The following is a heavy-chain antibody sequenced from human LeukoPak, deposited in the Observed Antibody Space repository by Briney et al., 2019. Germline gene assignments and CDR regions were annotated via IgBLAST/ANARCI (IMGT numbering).Heavy chain of an antibody. J-gene: IGHJ4*02. CDR3: AGALVGDTD. CDR2: IKSKTDGGTT. D-gene: IGHD1-26*01. Sequence: GGSLRLSCAASGFTFSNAWMSWVRQAPGKGLEWVGRIKSKTDGGTTDYAAPVKGRFTISRDDSKNTLYLQMNSLRAEDTAVYYCAGALVGDTDWGQGALVTVSS. V-gene: IGHV3-15*01. CDR1: GFTFSNAW.